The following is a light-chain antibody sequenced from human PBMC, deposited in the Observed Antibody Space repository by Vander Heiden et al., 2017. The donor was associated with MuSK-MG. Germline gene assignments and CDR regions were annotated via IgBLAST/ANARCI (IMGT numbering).Light chain of an antibody. CDR3: QVWDSSSDLGV. CDR2: YDS. Sequence: SYVLTQPPSVSVAPGKTARITWGGNNIGSKSVHWYQQKPGQAPVLVIYYDSDRPSGIPERFSGSNSGNTATLTISRVEAGDEADYYCQVWDSSSDLGVFGTGTKVT. V-gene: IGLV3-21*04. J-gene: IGLJ1*01. CDR1: NIGSKS.